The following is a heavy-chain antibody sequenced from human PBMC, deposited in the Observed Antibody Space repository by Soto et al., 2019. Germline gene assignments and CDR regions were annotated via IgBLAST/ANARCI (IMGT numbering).Heavy chain of an antibody. CDR3: ARIVGADRRWFDP. CDR2: INPSGGST. CDR1: GYTFTSYY. D-gene: IGHD1-26*01. V-gene: IGHV1-46*01. Sequence: ASVKVSCKASGYTFTSYYMHWVRQAPGQGLEWMGIINPSGGSTSYAQKFQGRVTMTTDTSTSTAYMELRSLRSDDTAVYYCARIVGADRRWFDPWGQGTLVTVSS. J-gene: IGHJ5*02.